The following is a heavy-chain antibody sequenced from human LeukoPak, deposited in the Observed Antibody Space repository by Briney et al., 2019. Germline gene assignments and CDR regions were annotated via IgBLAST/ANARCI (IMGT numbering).Heavy chain of an antibody. D-gene: IGHD1-26*01. V-gene: IGHV4-59*08. Sequence: SETLSLTCTVSDDSISDYYRGWIRQPPGKGLEWIGYIYYSGSTNYNPSLKSRVTISVDTSKNQFSLKLSSVTAADTAVYYCARSSGSYYRSPFDYWGQGTLVTVSS. J-gene: IGHJ4*02. CDR1: DDSISDYY. CDR2: IYYSGST. CDR3: ARSSGSYYRSPFDY.